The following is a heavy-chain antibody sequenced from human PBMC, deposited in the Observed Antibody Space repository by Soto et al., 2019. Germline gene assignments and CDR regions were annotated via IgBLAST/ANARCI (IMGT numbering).Heavy chain of an antibody. D-gene: IGHD3-10*01. V-gene: IGHV1-69*02. CDR2: IIPILGIA. Sequence: QVQLVQSGAEVKKPGSSVKVSCKASGGTFSSYTISWVRQAPGQGLEWMGRIIPILGIANYAQKFQGRVTITADKSTSTAYMELSSLRSEDTAVYYCARSEGITMVRGWFDPWGQGTLVTVSS. CDR3: ARSEGITMVRGWFDP. J-gene: IGHJ5*02. CDR1: GGTFSSYT.